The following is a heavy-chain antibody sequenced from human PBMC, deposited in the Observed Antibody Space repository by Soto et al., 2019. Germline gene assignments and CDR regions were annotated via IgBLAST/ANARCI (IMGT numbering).Heavy chain of an antibody. CDR2: IIPIFGTV. V-gene: IGHV1-69*12. CDR3: AKGAVAGTPTSYYYYGMDV. CDR1: GGTFRTYA. D-gene: IGHD6-19*01. Sequence: QVQLLQSGAEVKKPGSSERVSCEASGGTFRTYAISWVRQAPGQGLEWMGEIIPIFGTVNYAQKFQGRVTITVDESTTTAYMDLRSLRSEDTAVYYCAKGAVAGTPTSYYYYGMDVWGQGTTVTVSS. J-gene: IGHJ6*02.